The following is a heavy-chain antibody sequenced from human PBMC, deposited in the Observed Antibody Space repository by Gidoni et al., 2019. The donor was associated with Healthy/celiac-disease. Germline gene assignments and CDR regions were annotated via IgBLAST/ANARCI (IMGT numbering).Heavy chain of an antibody. CDR3: ARALTYYYDSSGYHRAWYFDL. V-gene: IGHV4-34*01. J-gene: IGHJ2*01. D-gene: IGHD3-22*01. Sequence: QVQLQQWGAGLLKPSETLSLTCAVYGGSFSGYSWSWIRQPPGKGLEWIGEINHSGSTNYNPSLKSRVTISVDTSKNQFSLKLSSVTAADTAVYYCARALTYYYDSSGYHRAWYFDLWGRGTLVTVSS. CDR1: GGSFSGYS. CDR2: INHSGST.